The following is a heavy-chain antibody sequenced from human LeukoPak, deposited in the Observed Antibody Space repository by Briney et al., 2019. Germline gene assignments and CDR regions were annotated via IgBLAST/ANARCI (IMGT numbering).Heavy chain of an antibody. CDR2: IYYSGST. V-gene: IGHV4-39*01. CDR1: GGSISCSSYY. CDR3: ARQVESRLLWFGEPDY. D-gene: IGHD3-10*01. J-gene: IGHJ4*02. Sequence: KPSETLSLTCTVSGGSISCSSYYWGWIRQPPGKGLEWIGSIYYSGSTYYNPSLKSRVTISVDTSKNQFSLKLSSVTAADTAVYYCARQVESRLLWFGEPDYWGQGTLVTVSS.